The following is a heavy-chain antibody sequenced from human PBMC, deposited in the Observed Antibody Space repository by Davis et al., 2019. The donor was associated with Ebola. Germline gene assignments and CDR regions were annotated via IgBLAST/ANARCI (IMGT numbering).Heavy chain of an antibody. D-gene: IGHD2-15*01. CDR1: GYTFTGYY. CDR3: ARGPRRWSRRVDY. CDR2: INPNSGNT. V-gene: IGHV1-8*02. Sequence: AASVKVSCKASGYTFTGYYMHWVRQAPGQGLEWMGRINPNSGNTGYAQKFQGRVTMTRNTSISTAYMELSSLRSEDTAVYYCARGPRRWSRRVDYWGQGTLVTVSS. J-gene: IGHJ4*02.